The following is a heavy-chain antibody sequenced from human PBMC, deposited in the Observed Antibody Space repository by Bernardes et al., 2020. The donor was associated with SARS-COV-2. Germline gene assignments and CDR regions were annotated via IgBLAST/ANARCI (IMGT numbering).Heavy chain of an antibody. CDR3: ARVVLGSYYALVYYYYYGMDV. V-gene: IGHV3-7*01. Sequence: GSLRLSCAASGFTFSSYWMSWVRQAPGKGLEWVANIKQDGSEKYYVDSVKGRFTISRDNAKNSLYLQMNSLRAEDTAVYYCARVVLGSYYALVYYYYYGMDVWGQGTTVTVSS. CDR1: GFTFSSYW. D-gene: IGHD1-26*01. CDR2: IKQDGSEK. J-gene: IGHJ6*02.